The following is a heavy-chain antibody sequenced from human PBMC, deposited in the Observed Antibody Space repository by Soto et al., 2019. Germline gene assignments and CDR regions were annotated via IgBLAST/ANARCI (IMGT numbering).Heavy chain of an antibody. D-gene: IGHD3-9*01. Sequence: SETLSLTCTVSGGSISSYYWSWIRQPPGKGLEWIGYIYYSGSTNYDPSLKSRVTISVDTYKNQFSLKLSSVTAADTDVYYCARDPYDLLSRKHYRMDVWGQGNTVTVSS. V-gene: IGHV4-59*01. CDR3: ARDPYDLLSRKHYRMDV. J-gene: IGHJ6*02. CDR2: IYYSGST. CDR1: GGSISSYY.